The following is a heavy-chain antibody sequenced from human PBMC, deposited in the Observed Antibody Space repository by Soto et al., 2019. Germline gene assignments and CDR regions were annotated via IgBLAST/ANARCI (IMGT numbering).Heavy chain of an antibody. CDR3: ARGRDDNNGFDD. CDR1: GGSINPYY. J-gene: IGHJ4*02. CDR2: IYYSQST. V-gene: IGHV4-59*01. Sequence: PSETLSLTCTVSGGSINPYYWSWIRQPPGKGLEWIGHIYYSQSTNYNPSLKSRVTISVDTSKNAFSLKLSSVTAADTAVYYCARGRDDNNGFDDWGQGTLVTVSS. D-gene: IGHD1-20*01.